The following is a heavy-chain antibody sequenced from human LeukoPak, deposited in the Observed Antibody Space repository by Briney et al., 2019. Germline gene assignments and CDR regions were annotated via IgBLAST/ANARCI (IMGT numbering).Heavy chain of an antibody. D-gene: IGHD6-19*01. J-gene: IGHJ4*02. V-gene: IGHV3-48*03. Sequence: PGGSLRLSCAASGFTFSSYEMNWVRQAPGKGLEWVSYISSSGSTIYYADSVKGRFIISRDNAKNSLYLQMNSLRAEDTAVYYCAAFIAVAGTYYLDYWGQGTLVTVSS. CDR2: ISSSGSTI. CDR3: AAFIAVAGTYYLDY. CDR1: GFTFSSYE.